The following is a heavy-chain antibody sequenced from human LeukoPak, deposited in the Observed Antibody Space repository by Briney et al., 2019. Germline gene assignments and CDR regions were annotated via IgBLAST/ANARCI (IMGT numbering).Heavy chain of an antibody. V-gene: IGHV3-15*01. CDR2: IKPMTEGGTT. CDR1: GFTFRSAR. J-gene: IGHJ4*02. Sequence: GGSLRLSCAASGFTFRSARMNWVRQAPGKGLEWVGHIKPMTEGGTTDYAAPVKGRFTISRDDSKNTLDLQMNSLKTEDTAVYYCPSVPVGWGQGTLVTVSA. CDR3: PSVPVG. D-gene: IGHD1-26*01.